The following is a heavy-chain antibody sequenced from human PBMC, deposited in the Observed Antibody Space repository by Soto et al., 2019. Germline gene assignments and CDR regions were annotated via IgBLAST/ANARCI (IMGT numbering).Heavy chain of an antibody. J-gene: IGHJ4*02. V-gene: IGHV3-30*18. D-gene: IGHD3-10*01. CDR1: GFTFSSYA. Sequence: QVQLVESGGGVVQPGRSLRLSCAASGFTFSSYAMHWVRQAPGNGLEWVAVIWYDGSNKNYADPVKGRFTISRDNSKNTLYLQMNSLRTEDTAVYYCAKARHGSGTYSYFDYWGQGSLVTVSS. CDR3: AKARHGSGTYSYFDY. CDR2: IWYDGSNK.